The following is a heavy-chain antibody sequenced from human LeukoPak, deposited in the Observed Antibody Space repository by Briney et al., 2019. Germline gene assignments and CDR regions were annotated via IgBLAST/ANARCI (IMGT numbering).Heavy chain of an antibody. Sequence: GGTLTLPCAASGLTFSSYAMRWLRQATGKGLVWGSSISGSGGSKYYAGSVKGRFTISRDNSKNTLYLQMNSLRAEDTAVYYCAKDGATVSDYWGQGTLVTVSS. CDR3: AKDGATVSDY. CDR1: GLTFSSYA. J-gene: IGHJ4*02. V-gene: IGHV3-23*01. D-gene: IGHD4-11*01. CDR2: ISGSGGSK.